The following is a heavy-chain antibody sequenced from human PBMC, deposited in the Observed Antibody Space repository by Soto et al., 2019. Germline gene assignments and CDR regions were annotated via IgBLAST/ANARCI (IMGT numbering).Heavy chain of an antibody. J-gene: IGHJ6*02. Sequence: PGGSLRLSCAASGFTFSSYWMSWVRQAPGKGLEWVANIKQDGSEKYYVDSVKGRFTISRDNAKNSLYLQMNSLRAEDTAVYYCARSRVHCYYGMDVWGQGTTVTVSS. CDR2: IKQDGSEK. CDR1: GFTFSSYW. CDR3: ARSRVHCYYGMDV. V-gene: IGHV3-7*05.